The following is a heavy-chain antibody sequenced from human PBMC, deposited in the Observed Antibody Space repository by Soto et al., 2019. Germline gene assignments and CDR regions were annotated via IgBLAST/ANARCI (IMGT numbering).Heavy chain of an antibody. Sequence: EVQLVESGGGLVQPGGSLKISCAASGFTFSGSAMHWVRQASGKGLEWVGRIRSKANSYATAYGASVKGRFTISRDDSKNTAYLQMNSLKTEDTAVYYCTRLADTAMHYGMDVWGQGTTVTVSS. CDR1: GFTFSGSA. J-gene: IGHJ6*02. V-gene: IGHV3-73*02. CDR2: IRSKANSYAT. D-gene: IGHD5-18*01. CDR3: TRLADTAMHYGMDV.